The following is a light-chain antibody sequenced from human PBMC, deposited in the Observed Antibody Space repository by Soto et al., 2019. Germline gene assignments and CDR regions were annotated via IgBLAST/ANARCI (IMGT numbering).Light chain of an antibody. CDR1: QSVASN. Sequence: EIVMTQSPASLSVSPGDGATLSCRASQSVASNVAWYQQKPGQGPRLLIHGASTRAAAVPARFSGGGSATDFTLTISSLQSEDFAVYYAQQDYNCHPQYTFGSGTELQSK. V-gene: IGKV3-15*01. CDR2: GAS. J-gene: IGKJ2*01. CDR3: QQDYNCHPQYT.